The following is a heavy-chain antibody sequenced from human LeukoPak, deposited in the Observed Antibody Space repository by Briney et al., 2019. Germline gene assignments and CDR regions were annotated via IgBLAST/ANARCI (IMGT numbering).Heavy chain of an antibody. Sequence: PGGSLRLSCAASGFTFRNYWMTWVCQAPGKGLEWVANIKQVGTEKNYVDSVKGRFTISRDNAKNSLYLHMNSLRAEDTAVYYCARGGCGDCYPFKDDAFDIWGQGTMVTVSS. CDR3: ARGGCGDCYPFKDDAFDI. CDR1: GFTFRNYW. CDR2: IKQVGTEK. J-gene: IGHJ3*02. D-gene: IGHD2-21*02. V-gene: IGHV3-7*02.